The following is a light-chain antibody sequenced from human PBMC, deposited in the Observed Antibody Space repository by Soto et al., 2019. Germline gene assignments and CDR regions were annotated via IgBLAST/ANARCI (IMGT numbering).Light chain of an antibody. J-gene: IGLJ2*01. CDR3: GTWDNSLSAVV. CDR2: DND. Sequence: QSVLTQPPSVSAAPGQKVTISCSGSSSNIGTHSVSWYQQLPGTAPKLLIYDNDDRPSGIPDRFSGSKSGTSATLGITGLQTGDEDDYYCGTWDNSLSAVVFGGGTKLTVL. CDR1: SSNIGTHS. V-gene: IGLV1-51*01.